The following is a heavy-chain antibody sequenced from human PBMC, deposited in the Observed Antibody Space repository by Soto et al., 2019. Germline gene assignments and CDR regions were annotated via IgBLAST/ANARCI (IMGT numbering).Heavy chain of an antibody. V-gene: IGHV6-1*01. Sequence: SQTLSLTCAISGDSVSSNSAAWNWIRQSPSRGLEWLGRTYYRSKWYNDYAVSVKSRITINPDTSKNQFSLQLNSVTPEDTAVYYCAREYSSSPVWDYYGMDVWGQGTTVTVSS. D-gene: IGHD6-6*01. CDR3: AREYSSSPVWDYYGMDV. CDR2: TYYRSKWYN. CDR1: GDSVSSNSAA. J-gene: IGHJ6*02.